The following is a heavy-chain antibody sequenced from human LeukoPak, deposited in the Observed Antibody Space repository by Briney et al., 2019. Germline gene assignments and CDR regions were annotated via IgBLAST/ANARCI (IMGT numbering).Heavy chain of an antibody. CDR3: ARDREPYYYDSSGPPAEYFQH. J-gene: IGHJ1*01. Sequence: PGRSLRLSCAASGFTFSSYGMHWVRQAPGKGLEWVSVIYSGGSTYYADSVKGRFTISRDNSKNTLYLQMNSLRAEDTAVYYCARDREPYYYDSSGPPAEYFQHWGQGTLVTVSS. CDR1: GFTFSSYG. CDR2: IYSGGST. D-gene: IGHD3-22*01. V-gene: IGHV3-66*01.